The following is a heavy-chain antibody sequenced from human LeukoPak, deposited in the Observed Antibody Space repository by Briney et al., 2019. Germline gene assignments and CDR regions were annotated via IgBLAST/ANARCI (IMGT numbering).Heavy chain of an antibody. CDR3: ASGSGSYYY. CDR2: ISSSSSYI. CDR1: GFTFSSYS. D-gene: IGHD1-26*01. J-gene: IGHJ4*02. Sequence: GGSLRLSCAASGFTFSSYSMNWVRQAPGKGLEWVSSISSSSSYIYYADSVKGRFTTSRDNAKNSLYLQMNSLRAEDTAVYYCASGSGSYYYWGQGALVTVSS. V-gene: IGHV3-21*01.